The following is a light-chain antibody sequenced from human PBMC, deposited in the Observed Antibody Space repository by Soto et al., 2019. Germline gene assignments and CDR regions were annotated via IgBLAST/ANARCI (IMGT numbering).Light chain of an antibody. V-gene: IGKV3-20*01. CDR1: QSVASRN. CDR2: GTS. J-gene: IGKJ1*01. CDR3: QHFGNSLWT. Sequence: IVLTQSPGTLSLSPGERATLSCRASQSVASRNLAWYQQKSGQAPRLLIYGTSSRAVHTPDRFSGSGSGTDFTLPISGLEPEDFAVYYCQHFGNSLWTFGQGTKVEI.